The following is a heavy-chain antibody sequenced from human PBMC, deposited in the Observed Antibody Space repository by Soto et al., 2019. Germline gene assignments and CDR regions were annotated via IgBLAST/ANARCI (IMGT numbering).Heavy chain of an antibody. Sequence: SGDTVSNPTQTLTLTYTYSLLSLSTGGEHVGWIRQPQGKALAWLALIYWDDDKRYSPSLKSRLTITKDTSKNQVVLTMTNMDPVDTATYYCAHSGNGYSSSWGRDYYYYMDVWGKGTTVTVSS. CDR2: IYWDDDK. CDR3: AHSGNGYSSSWGRDYYYYMDV. V-gene: IGHV2-5*02. J-gene: IGHJ6*03. D-gene: IGHD6-13*01. CDR1: LLSLSTGGEH.